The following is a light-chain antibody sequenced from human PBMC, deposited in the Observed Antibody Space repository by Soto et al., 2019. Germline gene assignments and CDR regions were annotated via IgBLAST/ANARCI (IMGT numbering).Light chain of an antibody. CDR2: VNRDGSH. V-gene: IGLV4-69*01. J-gene: IGLJ2*01. CDR3: QTWGTDIHVV. Sequence: QAVVTQSPSASASLGASVKLTCTLSSGHSSYAIAWHQQQPEKGPRYLMKVNRDGSHSKGDGIPDRLSGSSSGAERYLTISSLQSEDEADYYCQTWGTDIHVVFGGGTQLTVL. CDR1: SGHSSYA.